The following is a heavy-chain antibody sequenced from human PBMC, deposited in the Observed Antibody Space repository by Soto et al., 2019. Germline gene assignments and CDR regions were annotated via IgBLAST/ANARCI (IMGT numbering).Heavy chain of an antibody. CDR1: GYTFTSYD. CDR3: ARELYSSVRFDP. V-gene: IGHV1-8*01. D-gene: IGHD6-25*01. CDR2: MNPNSGNT. J-gene: IGHJ5*02. Sequence: QVQLVQSGAEVKKPGASVKVSCKAAGYTFTSYDINWVRQATGQGLEWMGWMNPNSGNTGYAQKFQGRVTMTRNTSISTAYMELSSLKSEDTAVYYCARELYSSVRFDPWGQGTLVTVSS.